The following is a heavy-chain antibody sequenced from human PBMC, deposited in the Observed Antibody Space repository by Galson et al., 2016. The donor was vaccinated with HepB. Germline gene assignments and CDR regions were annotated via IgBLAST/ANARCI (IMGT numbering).Heavy chain of an antibody. CDR2: LSPSGTST. Sequence: SLRLSCAASRFTFRSYGMSWVRQAPGKGLEWVSGLSPSGTSTHYADSVKGRFSISRDNSKTTLYLQMNSLRVEDTALYYCARDQRWLQFGKDAFDLWGQGTFVIVSS. V-gene: IGHV3-23*01. CDR1: RFTFRSYG. D-gene: IGHD5-24*01. J-gene: IGHJ3*01. CDR3: ARDQRWLQFGKDAFDL.